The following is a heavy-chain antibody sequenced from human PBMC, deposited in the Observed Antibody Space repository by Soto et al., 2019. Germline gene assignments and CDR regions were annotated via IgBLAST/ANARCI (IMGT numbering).Heavy chain of an antibody. J-gene: IGHJ4*02. Sequence: GGSLRLSCAASGFTLSSYAMSWVRQAPGKGLEWVSAIINSGGSTYYADSVRGRFTISRDNSKNTLYLQMNSLRAEDTAVYYCAKDKMEQWLVGGYFDFWGRGTLVTVSS. CDR1: GFTLSSYA. CDR3: AKDKMEQWLVGGYFDF. CDR2: IINSGGST. D-gene: IGHD6-19*01. V-gene: IGHV3-23*01.